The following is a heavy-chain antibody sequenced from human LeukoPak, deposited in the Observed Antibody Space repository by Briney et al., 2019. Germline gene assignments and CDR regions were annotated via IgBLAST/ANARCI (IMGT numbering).Heavy chain of an antibody. V-gene: IGHV3-9*01. CDR2: ISWNSGSI. J-gene: IGHJ4*02. CDR3: AKAERGTEPC. D-gene: IGHD5-24*01. CDR1: GFTFDDYA. Sequence: PGGSLRLSCAASGFTFDDYAMHWVRQAPGKGLEWVSGISWNSGSIGYADSVKGRFTISRDNAKNSLYLQMNSLRAEDTALYYCAKAERGTEPCWGQGTLVTVSS.